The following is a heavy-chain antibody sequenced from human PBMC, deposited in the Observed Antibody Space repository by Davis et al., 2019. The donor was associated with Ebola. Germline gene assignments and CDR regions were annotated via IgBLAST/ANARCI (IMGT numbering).Heavy chain of an antibody. CDR1: GGSISSSSYY. CDR2: IYYSGST. V-gene: IGHV4-39*01. D-gene: IGHD1-20*01. CDR3: ASLYNWNDVLSWWYFDY. Sequence: SETLSLTCTVPGGSISSSSYYWGWIRQPPGKGLEWIGSIYYSGSTYYNPSLKSRVTISVDTSKNQFSLKLSSVTAADTAVYYCASLYNWNDVLSWWYFDYWGQGTLVTVSS. J-gene: IGHJ4*02.